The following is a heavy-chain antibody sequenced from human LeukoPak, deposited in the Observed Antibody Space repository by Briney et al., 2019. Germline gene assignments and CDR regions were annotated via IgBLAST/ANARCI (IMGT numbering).Heavy chain of an antibody. CDR3: AREGGDYYDSSGYYL. Sequence: SETLSLTCAVYGGSFSGYYWSWIRQPPGKGLEWIGEINHSGSTNYNPSLKSRVTISVDTSKNQFSLKLSSVTAADTAVYYCAREGGDYYDSSGYYLWGQGTLVTVSS. D-gene: IGHD3-22*01. J-gene: IGHJ5*02. CDR2: INHSGST. V-gene: IGHV4-34*01. CDR1: GGSFSGYY.